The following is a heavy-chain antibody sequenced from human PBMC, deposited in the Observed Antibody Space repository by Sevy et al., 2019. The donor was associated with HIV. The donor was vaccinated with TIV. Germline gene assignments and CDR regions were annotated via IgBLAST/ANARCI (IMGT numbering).Heavy chain of an antibody. D-gene: IGHD6-6*01. J-gene: IGHJ4*02. CDR1: GGTFSSYA. Sequence: ASVKVSCKASGGTFSSYAISWMRQAPGQGLEWMGGIIPIFGTANYAQKFQGRVTITADESTSTAYMELSSLRSEDTAVYYCAIQYSSSSGDYWGQGTLVTVSS. V-gene: IGHV1-69*13. CDR2: IIPIFGTA. CDR3: AIQYSSSSGDY.